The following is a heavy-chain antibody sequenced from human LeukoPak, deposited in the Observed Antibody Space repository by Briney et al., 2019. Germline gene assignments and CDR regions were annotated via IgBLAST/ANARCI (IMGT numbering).Heavy chain of an antibody. Sequence: GRSLRLSCAASGLTFSSYGMHWVRQAPGKGLEWVAVIWYDGSNKYYADSVKGRFTISRDNSKNTLYLQMNSLRAEDTAVYYCARDSSSYFSSSEFDYWGQGTLVTVSS. V-gene: IGHV3-33*01. J-gene: IGHJ4*02. CDR1: GLTFSSYG. CDR2: IWYDGSNK. CDR3: ARDSSSYFSSSEFDY. D-gene: IGHD6-6*01.